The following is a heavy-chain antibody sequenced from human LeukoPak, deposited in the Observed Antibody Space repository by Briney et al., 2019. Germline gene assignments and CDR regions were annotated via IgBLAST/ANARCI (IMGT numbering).Heavy chain of an antibody. CDR2: IIPIFGTA. Sequence: GASVKVSCKASGGTFSSYAISWVRQAPGQGLEWMGGIIPIFGTANYAQKFRGRVTITADRSTRTAYMELSSLRSEDTAVYYCARALPHRRLMDTTMEQHWFDPWGQGTLVTVSS. CDR3: ARALPHRRLMDTTMEQHWFDP. V-gene: IGHV1-69*06. CDR1: GGTFSSYA. J-gene: IGHJ5*02. D-gene: IGHD5-18*01.